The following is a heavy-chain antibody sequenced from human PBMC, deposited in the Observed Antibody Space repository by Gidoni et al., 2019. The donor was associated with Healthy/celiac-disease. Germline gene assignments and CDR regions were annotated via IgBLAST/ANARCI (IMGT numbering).Heavy chain of an antibody. CDR2: IWYDGSNK. J-gene: IGHJ6*02. Sequence: QVQLVESGGGVVQPGRSLRLSCAASGFTFSSYGMHWVRQAPGKGLEWVAVIWYDGSNKYYADSVKGRFTISRDNSKNTLYLQMNSLRAEDTAVYYCARDLAQTSTVFYGMDVWGQGTTVTVSS. CDR3: ARDLAQTSTVFYGMDV. V-gene: IGHV3-33*01. CDR1: GFTFSSYG. D-gene: IGHD4-17*01.